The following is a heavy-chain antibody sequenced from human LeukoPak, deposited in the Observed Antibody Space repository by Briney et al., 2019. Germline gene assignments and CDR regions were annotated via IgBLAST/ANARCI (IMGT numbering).Heavy chain of an antibody. CDR2: ISSSGSTI. CDR3: ARETEYYDSSGPVFDY. V-gene: IGHV3-48*03. CDR1: GFTFCSYE. Sequence: GGSLRLSCAASGFTFCSYEMNWVCQAPGKGLEWVSYISSSGSTIYYADSVKGRLTISRDNAKNSLYLQMNSLRAEDTAVYYCARETEYYDSSGPVFDYWGQGSLVTVSS. J-gene: IGHJ4*02. D-gene: IGHD3-22*01.